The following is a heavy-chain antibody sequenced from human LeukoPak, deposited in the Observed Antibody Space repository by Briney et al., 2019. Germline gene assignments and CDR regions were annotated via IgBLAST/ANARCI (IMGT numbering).Heavy chain of an antibody. Sequence: PGGSLRLSCAASGFTFSSYAMHWVRQAPGKGLEWVAVISYDGSNKYYADSVKGRFTISKDNSKNTLYLQMNSLRAEDTAVYYCARAARVTMDYYMDVWGKGTTVTVSS. D-gene: IGHD3-3*01. J-gene: IGHJ6*03. V-gene: IGHV3-30-3*01. CDR2: ISYDGSNK. CDR1: GFTFSSYA. CDR3: ARAARVTMDYYMDV.